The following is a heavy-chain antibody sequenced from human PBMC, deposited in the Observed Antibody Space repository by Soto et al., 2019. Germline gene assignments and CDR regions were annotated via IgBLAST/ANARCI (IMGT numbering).Heavy chain of an antibody. J-gene: IGHJ6*02. D-gene: IGHD3-3*01. CDR3: ARARYYDFWSGNHYYYYGMDV. CDR2: INHSGST. V-gene: IGHV4-34*01. CDR1: GGSFSGYY. Sequence: SETLSLTCAVYGGSFSGYYWSWIRQPPGKGLEWIGGINHSGSTNYNPSLKSRVTISVDTSKNQFSLKLSSVTAADTAVYYCARARYYDFWSGNHYYYYGMDVWGQGTTVTVSS.